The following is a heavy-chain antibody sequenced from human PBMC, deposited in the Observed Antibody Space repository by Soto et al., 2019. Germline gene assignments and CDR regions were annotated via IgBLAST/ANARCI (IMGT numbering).Heavy chain of an antibody. D-gene: IGHD3-10*01. CDR3: VFRGGRGRHIEY. Sequence: VQLVQSGTEVQKPGSSVKLSCKASGGSFNFAMSWVRQAPGQGLEWMGGITPIFPTAVEAPKFQGRVTITADEPTAPVSIELTSLRSEDTAVYFCVFRGGRGRHIEYWGPGSLVIVSS. CDR2: ITPIFPTA. J-gene: IGHJ4*02. CDR1: GGSFNFA. V-gene: IGHV1-69*01.